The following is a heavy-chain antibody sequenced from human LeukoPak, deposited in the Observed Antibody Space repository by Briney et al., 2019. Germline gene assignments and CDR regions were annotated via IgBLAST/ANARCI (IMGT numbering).Heavy chain of an antibody. CDR2: IYYSGST. Sequence: SETLSLTCSVYGGSIIGYYWGWIRQPPGKGLEWIGTIYYSGSTYYNPSLKSRLTMSVDTSKNQFSLKLSSVTVADTAIYYCARQTYYYDSSGHPYWYFDLWGRGTLVTVSS. CDR1: GGSIIGYY. V-gene: IGHV4-39*01. CDR3: ARQTYYYDSSGHPYWYFDL. J-gene: IGHJ2*01. D-gene: IGHD3-22*01.